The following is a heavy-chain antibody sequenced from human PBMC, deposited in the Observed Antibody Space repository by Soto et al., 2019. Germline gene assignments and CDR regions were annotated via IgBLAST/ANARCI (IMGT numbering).Heavy chain of an antibody. J-gene: IGHJ3*02. CDR1: GSTFTSYA. D-gene: IGHD1-26*01. CDR3: AKASGSYLEDDFDI. CDR2: ISYDGSKK. V-gene: IGHV3-30-3*01. Sequence: PAGSLRLSCAASGSTFTSYAMHWVRQAPGKGLGWVAVISYDGSKKYYADSVKGRFTISRDNSKNPLYLQMNSLRAEDTAVYYCAKASGSYLEDDFDIWGQGTMVTV.